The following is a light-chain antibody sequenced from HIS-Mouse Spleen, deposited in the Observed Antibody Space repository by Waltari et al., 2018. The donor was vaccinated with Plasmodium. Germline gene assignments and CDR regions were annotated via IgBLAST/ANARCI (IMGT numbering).Light chain of an antibody. CDR2: DVS. CDR1: SSDVGGCNY. Sequence: QPALTQPASVSGSPGQSITISCTGTSSDVGGCNYVPWYQQHPGKAPKLMIYDVSNRPSGVSNRFSGSKSGNTASLTISGLQAEDEADYYCSSYTSSSTLVFGGGTKLTVL. V-gene: IGLV2-14*03. CDR3: SSYTSSSTLV. J-gene: IGLJ2*01.